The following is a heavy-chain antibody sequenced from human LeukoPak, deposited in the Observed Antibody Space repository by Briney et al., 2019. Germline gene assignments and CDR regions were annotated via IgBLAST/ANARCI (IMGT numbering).Heavy chain of an antibody. Sequence: GGSLRLSCAASGFTFSSYAMSWVRQAPGKGLEWVSAISXXXGXXXXXXXXXGRFTISRDNSKNTLYLQMNSLRAEDTAVYYXAKGXXXXYFDYWGQGTLVTVSS. CDR3: AKGXXXXYFDY. V-gene: IGHV3-23*01. CDR1: GFTFSSYA. CDR2: ISXXXGXX. J-gene: IGHJ4*02.